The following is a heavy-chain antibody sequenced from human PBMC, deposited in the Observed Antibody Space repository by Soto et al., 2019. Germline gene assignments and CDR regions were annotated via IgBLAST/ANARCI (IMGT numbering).Heavy chain of an antibody. Sequence: SETLSLTCTVSGGSISSGGSYWTWIRQHPGKGLEWIGFTYYSGSTYYNPSLKSRVTISVDTSKNQFSLKLTSVTAADTAMYPCVRARPSKSRWGSEGVCDIWGQGTMVTVSS. V-gene: IGHV4-31*03. D-gene: IGHD7-27*01. CDR3: VRARPSKSRWGSEGVCDI. CDR2: TYYSGST. CDR1: GGSISSGGSY. J-gene: IGHJ3*02.